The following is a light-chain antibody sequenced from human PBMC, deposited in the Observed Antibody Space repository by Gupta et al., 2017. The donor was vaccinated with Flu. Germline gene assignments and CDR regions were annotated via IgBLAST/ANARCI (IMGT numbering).Light chain of an antibody. CDR1: QRVGYY. Sequence: PSSLSAYVGDTVTITCRASQRVGYYLNWYQQRPGEVPNLLLYSTSTRQRGVPSRFVGGGSGTVFTLTVSSLLPEDSATYFCQQSYSAPRTFGQGTKV. CDR2: STS. V-gene: IGKV1-39*01. J-gene: IGKJ1*01. CDR3: QQSYSAPRT.